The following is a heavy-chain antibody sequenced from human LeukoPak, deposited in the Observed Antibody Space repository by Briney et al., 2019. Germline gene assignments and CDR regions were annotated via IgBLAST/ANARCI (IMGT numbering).Heavy chain of an antibody. CDR3: ARATHDYGDYVDYYYYYGMDV. CDR1: GCTFSSYS. D-gene: IGHD4-17*01. Sequence: GGSLRLSCAGSGCTFSSYSMNWVRQAPGKGLEWVSSISSGSYIYYADSVKGRFTISRDNAKNSLYLQMNCLRAEDTAVYYGARATHDYGDYVDYYYYYGMDVWGKGTTVTVSS. CDR2: ISSGSYI. J-gene: IGHJ6*04. V-gene: IGHV3-21*01.